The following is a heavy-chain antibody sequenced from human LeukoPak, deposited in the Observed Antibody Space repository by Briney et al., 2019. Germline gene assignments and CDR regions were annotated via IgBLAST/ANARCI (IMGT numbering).Heavy chain of an antibody. J-gene: IGHJ4*02. CDR2: INSDGSVT. D-gene: IGHD1-26*01. CDR1: GFTFSSYW. V-gene: IGHV3-74*01. Sequence: GGSLRLSCAAAGFTFSSYWMHWGRQAPGKRLLWVSRINSDGSVTTYADSVKGRFTISRDNAKNTLYLQMNSLRAEDTAVYYCTRATGSFYGLGYWGQGTLVTVSS. CDR3: TRATGSFYGLGY.